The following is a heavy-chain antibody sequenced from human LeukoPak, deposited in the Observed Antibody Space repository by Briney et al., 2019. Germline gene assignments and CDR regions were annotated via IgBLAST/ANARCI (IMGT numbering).Heavy chain of an antibody. CDR3: ARDLRVYYGSGSYYIPTGYFDY. CDR2: INPSGGST. J-gene: IGHJ4*02. CDR1: GYTFTSYY. D-gene: IGHD3-10*01. Sequence: GASVKVSCKASGYTFTSYYMHWVRQAPGQGLEWMGIINPSGGSTSYAQKFQGRVTMTRDTSTSTAYMELRSLRSDDTAVYYCARDLRVYYGSGSYYIPTGYFDYWGQGTLVTVSS. V-gene: IGHV1-46*01.